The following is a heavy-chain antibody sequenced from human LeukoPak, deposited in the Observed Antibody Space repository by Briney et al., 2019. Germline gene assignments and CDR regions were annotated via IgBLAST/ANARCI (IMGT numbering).Heavy chain of an antibody. V-gene: IGHV4-34*01. D-gene: IGHD3-16*02. Sequence: SETLSLTCADYGGSFSGYYWSWIRQPPGKGLEWIGEINHSGSTNYNPSLKSRVTISVDTSKNQFSLKLSSVTAADTAVYYCARPNPDYDYVWGSYRAYYFDYWGQGTLVTVSS. CDR1: GGSFSGYY. CDR3: ARPNPDYDYVWGSYRAYYFDY. CDR2: INHSGST. J-gene: IGHJ4*02.